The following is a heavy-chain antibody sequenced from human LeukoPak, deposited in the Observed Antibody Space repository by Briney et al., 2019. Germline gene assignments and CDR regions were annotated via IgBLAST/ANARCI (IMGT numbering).Heavy chain of an antibody. D-gene: IGHD6-19*01. CDR1: GYIFTIYG. CDR2: ISTHNGNT. Sequence: ASVTVSFTATGYIFTIYGIGWVRQAPGQGLEWMGWISTHNGNTNFVQKFQGRVTMTTDPSTTTAYMELGSLTSDDTAVYYCATVSYYSGCDYWGQGTLVTVSS. J-gene: IGHJ4*02. V-gene: IGHV1-18*01. CDR3: ATVSYYSGCDY.